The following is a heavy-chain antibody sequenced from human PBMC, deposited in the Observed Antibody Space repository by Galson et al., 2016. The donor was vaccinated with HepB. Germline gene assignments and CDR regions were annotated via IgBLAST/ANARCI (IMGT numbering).Heavy chain of an antibody. J-gene: IGHJ3*02. CDR3: AKARGYSTTWSNDAFDI. CDR1: GFTFSNYA. D-gene: IGHD6-13*01. CDR2: ISGSGDGT. V-gene: IGHV3-23*01. Sequence: SLRLSCAASGFTFSNYAMSWVRQAPGGGLEWVSPISGSGDGTYYADSVKGRFTISRDNSKNTLYLQMNSLRAEDTAVHYCAKARGYSTTWSNDAFDIWGQGTMVTVSS.